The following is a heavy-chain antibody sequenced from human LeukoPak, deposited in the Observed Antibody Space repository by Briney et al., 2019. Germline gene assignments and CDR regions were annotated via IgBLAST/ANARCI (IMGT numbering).Heavy chain of an antibody. CDR2: IIPIFGTA. CDR1: GGTFSSYA. V-gene: IGHV1-69*13. D-gene: IGHD3-9*01. CDR3: ARDYDLLTGWFDY. Sequence: GASVKVSCKASGGTFSSYAISWVRQAPGQGLEWMGGIIPIFGTANYAQKFQGRVTITADESTSTAYMELSSLRSEDTAMYYCARDYDLLTGWFDYWGQGTLVTVSS. J-gene: IGHJ4*02.